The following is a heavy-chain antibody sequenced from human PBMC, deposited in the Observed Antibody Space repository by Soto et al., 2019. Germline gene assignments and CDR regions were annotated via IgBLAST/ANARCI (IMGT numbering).Heavy chain of an antibody. J-gene: IGHJ6*02. V-gene: IGHV5-10-1*01. CDR2: IDPSDSYT. CDR3: ARQGIAAAGTFGYYYGMDV. Sequence: PQKNWNNGAECNFASYGVSWVRQMTGKGLEWMGRIDPSDSYTNYSPSFQGHVTISADKSISTAYLQWSSLKASDTAMYYCARQGIAAAGTFGYYYGMDVLGQGTTVTVSS. D-gene: IGHD6-13*01. CDR1: ECNFASYG.